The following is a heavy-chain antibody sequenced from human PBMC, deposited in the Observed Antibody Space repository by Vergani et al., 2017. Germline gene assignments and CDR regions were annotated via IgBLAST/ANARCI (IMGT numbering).Heavy chain of an antibody. J-gene: IGHJ4*02. V-gene: IGHV3-30*02. Sequence: QVQLVETGGGVVQPGGSLRLYCATSGFSFNTYGAHWVRQAPGKGLEWVAFIGYDGRIKYNVDSVKGRFTIYRDTSKKTLSRQMRGLRADDTAGYYCAKDGRENSDYGYFYYWVQGALVTVSS. D-gene: IGHD4-17*01. CDR1: GFSFNTYG. CDR2: IGYDGRIK. CDR3: AKDGRENSDYGYFYY.